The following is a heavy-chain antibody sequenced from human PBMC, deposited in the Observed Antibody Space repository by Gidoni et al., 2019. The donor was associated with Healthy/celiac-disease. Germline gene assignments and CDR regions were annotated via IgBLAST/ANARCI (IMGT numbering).Heavy chain of an antibody. CDR1: GGSFSGYY. CDR3: ARSIAMIRRGFDY. V-gene: IGHV4-34*01. D-gene: IGHD3-22*01. J-gene: IGHJ4*02. Sequence: QVQLQQWGAGLLKPSETLSLTCAVYGGSFSGYYWSWIRQPPGKGLEWIGEINHSGSTNYNPSLKSRVTILVDTSKNQFSLKLSSVTAADTAVYYCARSIAMIRRGFDYWGQGTLVTVSS. CDR2: INHSGST.